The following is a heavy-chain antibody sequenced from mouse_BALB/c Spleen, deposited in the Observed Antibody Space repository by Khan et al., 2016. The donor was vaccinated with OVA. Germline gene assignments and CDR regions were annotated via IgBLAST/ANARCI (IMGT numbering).Heavy chain of an antibody. J-gene: IGHJ3*01. Sequence: EVELVESGGDLVKPGGSLKLSCAASGFTFRTYGMSWVRQTPDKRLEWVATVSSAGSYTYYPDTLKGRFTISRDNAYNTLYLQMSSLKSEDTAMFYCARIAYYYDSEGFAYWGQGTLVTVSA. CDR2: VSSAGSYT. V-gene: IGHV5-6*01. CDR1: GFTFRTYG. CDR3: ARIAYYYDSEGFAY. D-gene: IGHD1-1*01.